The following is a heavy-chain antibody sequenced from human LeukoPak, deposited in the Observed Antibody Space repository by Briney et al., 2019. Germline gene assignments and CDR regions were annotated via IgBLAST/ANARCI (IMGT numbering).Heavy chain of an antibody. J-gene: IGHJ4*02. CDR1: EFTFSSYW. Sequence: GGSLRLSCEASEFTFSSYWMHWVRQAPGKGLGWVSRINSDGRTTIYADSVKGRFTISRDNAKNTLYLQMNRLRAEDTVVYYCAREGYYDSSGYSIRFSYWGQGTLVTVSS. V-gene: IGHV3-74*01. CDR2: INSDGRTT. CDR3: AREGYYDSSGYSIRFSY. D-gene: IGHD3-22*01.